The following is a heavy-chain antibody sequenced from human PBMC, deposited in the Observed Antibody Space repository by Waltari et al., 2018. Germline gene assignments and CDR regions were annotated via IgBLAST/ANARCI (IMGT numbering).Heavy chain of an antibody. CDR3: AGSSGYYSYVDY. D-gene: IGHD3-22*01. J-gene: IGHJ4*02. CDR2: IYHSGST. V-gene: IGHV4-38-2*01. Sequence: QVQLQESGPGLVKPSETLSLTCAVSGYSISSGYYWGWIRQPPGKGLEWIGSIYHSGSTYYNPSLKIRVTISVDTSKNQFSLKLSSVTAADTALYYCAGSSGYYSYVDYWGQGTLVTVSS. CDR1: GYSISSGYY.